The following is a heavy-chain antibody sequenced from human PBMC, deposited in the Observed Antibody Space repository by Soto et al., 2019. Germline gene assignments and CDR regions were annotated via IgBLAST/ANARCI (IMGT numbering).Heavy chain of an antibody. V-gene: IGHV3-72*01. CDR1: GFTFSDHY. D-gene: IGHD3-16*01. J-gene: IGHJ5*02. Sequence: EVQLVESGGGLVQPGGSLRLSCVASGFTFSDHYMDWVRQAPGKGLEWVGRTRNKVNSYTTEYAASVKGRFISSRDDSKNSLYLQMNSLKTEATAVYYSARVRAGGVGWFDPWGQGTLVTVSS. CDR2: TRNKVNSYTT. CDR3: ARVRAGGVGWFDP.